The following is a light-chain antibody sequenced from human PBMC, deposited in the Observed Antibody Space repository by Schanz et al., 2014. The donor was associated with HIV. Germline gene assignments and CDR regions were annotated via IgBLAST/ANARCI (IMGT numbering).Light chain of an antibody. Sequence: QSALTQPRSVSGSPGQSVTISCTGTSSDVGHYNYISWYQQHPDRAPRLMIYDVTKRPSGVPNRFSGSKSGNTASLTVSGLQADDEADYYCSSYAATSNVLFGGGTKVTVL. CDR1: SSDVGHYNY. CDR3: SSYAATSNVL. J-gene: IGLJ3*02. CDR2: DVT. V-gene: IGLV2-11*01.